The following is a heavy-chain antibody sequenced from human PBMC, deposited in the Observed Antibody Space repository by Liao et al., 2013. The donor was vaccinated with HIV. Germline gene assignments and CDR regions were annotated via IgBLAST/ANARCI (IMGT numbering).Heavy chain of an antibody. CDR1: GASISGSY. CDR3: ARDLDNWSEEAFDI. Sequence: QVQLQESGPGLVKPSETLSLNCTVSGASISGSYWSWIRQPAGKGLEWIGRIYTSGSTNYNPSLKSRVTMSVDTSKNQFSLKLTSVTAADTAVYYCARDLDNWSEEAFDIWGQGTRVTVSS. D-gene: IGHD3-3*01. CDR2: IYTSGST. V-gene: IGHV4-4*07. J-gene: IGHJ3*02.